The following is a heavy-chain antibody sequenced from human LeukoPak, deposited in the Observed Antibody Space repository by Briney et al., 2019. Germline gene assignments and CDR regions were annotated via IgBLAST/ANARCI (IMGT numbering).Heavy chain of an antibody. V-gene: IGHV3-30*02. J-gene: IGHJ6*03. D-gene: IGHD3-10*01. CDR1: GFAFSRYG. CDR2: IPYDGSNK. CDR3: AKGVGGSANYYYMDV. Sequence: GGSLRLSCAASGFAFSRYGMHWVRQAPGKGLDWVAFIPYDGSNKYYADSAKGRFTISRDNSKNTLYLQMNSLRAEDTAVYYCAKGVGGSANYYYMDVWGKGTTVTVSS.